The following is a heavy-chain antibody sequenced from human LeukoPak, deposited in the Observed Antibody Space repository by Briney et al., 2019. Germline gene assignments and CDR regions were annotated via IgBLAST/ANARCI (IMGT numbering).Heavy chain of an antibody. CDR1: GGSISLSYYY. J-gene: IGHJ4*02. D-gene: IGHD6-19*01. V-gene: IGHV4-39*07. CDR3: ARGTLYSGWSYYFDY. CDR2: VYYSGTT. Sequence: PSETLSLTCSVSGGSISLSYYYWRWIRQPPGKALEWIGSVYYSGTTSYNPSLKSRVTISVDMSKNHFSLRLSSVTAADTTMYYCARGTLYSGWSYYFDYWGQGSQVTVSS.